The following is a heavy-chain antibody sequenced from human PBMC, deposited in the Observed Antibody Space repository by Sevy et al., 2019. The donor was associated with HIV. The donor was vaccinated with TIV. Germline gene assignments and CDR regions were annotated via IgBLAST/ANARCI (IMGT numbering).Heavy chain of an antibody. Sequence: ASVKVSCKASGYTFTSYGISWVRQAPGQGREWMGWISAYNGNTNYAQKLQGRVTMTTDTSTGTAYMELRSLRSDDMAVYYCARDPSWYYYESRGYPHNWFDPGGQGTLVTVSS. CDR2: ISAYNGNT. CDR3: ARDPSWYYYESRGYPHNWFDP. CDR1: GYTFTSYG. D-gene: IGHD3-22*01. J-gene: IGHJ5*02. V-gene: IGHV1-18*03.